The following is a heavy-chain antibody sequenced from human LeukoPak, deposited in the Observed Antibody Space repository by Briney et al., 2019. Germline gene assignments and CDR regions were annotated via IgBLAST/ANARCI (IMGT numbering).Heavy chain of an antibody. Sequence: PGGSLRLSCAASGFTFSSYGMYWVRQAPGKGLEWVSYISSSSSTIYYPDSVKGRFTISRDNAKNSLYLQMTSLRAEDTAVYYCATARGYSGSYWGQGTLVTVSS. CDR2: ISSSSSTI. V-gene: IGHV3-48*01. CDR3: ATARGYSGSY. D-gene: IGHD1-26*01. CDR1: GFTFSSYG. J-gene: IGHJ4*02.